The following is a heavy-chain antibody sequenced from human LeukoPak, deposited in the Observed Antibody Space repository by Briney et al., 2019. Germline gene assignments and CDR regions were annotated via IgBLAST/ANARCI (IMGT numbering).Heavy chain of an antibody. D-gene: IGHD1-26*01. V-gene: IGHV3-64*02. CDR3: ARDRGGSYFYYYGMDV. Sequence: GGSLRLSCAASGFTFSSYAMHWVRQAPGKGLDYVSAINSNGGSTYYADSVKGRFTISRDNSKNTLYLQMGSLRAEDMAVYYCARDRGGSYFYYYGMDVWGQGTTVTVSS. CDR1: GFTFSSYA. J-gene: IGHJ6*02. CDR2: INSNGGST.